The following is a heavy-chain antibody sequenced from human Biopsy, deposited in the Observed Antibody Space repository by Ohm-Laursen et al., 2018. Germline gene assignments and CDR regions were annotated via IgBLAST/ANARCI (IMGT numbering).Heavy chain of an antibody. CDR1: GFAFNNVW. V-gene: IGHV3-15*01. CDR3: TTRIRTTNDN. CDR2: IKTKAEGETT. D-gene: IGHD1-7*01. J-gene: IGHJ4*02. Sequence: SLRLSCAAFGFAFNNVWMNWVRQAPGEGLEWLCRIKTKAEGETTEYAAPVKGRFSIARDDSKNTLYLQMTGLKIEDTAVYFCTTRIRTTNDNWGQGTLVTVSS.